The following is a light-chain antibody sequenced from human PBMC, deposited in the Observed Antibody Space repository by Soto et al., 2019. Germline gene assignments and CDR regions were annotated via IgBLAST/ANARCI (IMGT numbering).Light chain of an antibody. CDR1: SSIIVNNF. V-gene: IGLV1-51*01. J-gene: IGLJ2*01. CDR2: DNN. CDR3: GTWDDSLSAGV. Sequence: QSVLPQPPSVSAAPGQKVTISCSGSSSIIVNNFVSWYQHLPGTASKLLIYDNNKRPSDIPVRFSGSKSGTSATLAITGLQPGDEADYYCGTWDDSLSAGVFGGGTKVTVL.